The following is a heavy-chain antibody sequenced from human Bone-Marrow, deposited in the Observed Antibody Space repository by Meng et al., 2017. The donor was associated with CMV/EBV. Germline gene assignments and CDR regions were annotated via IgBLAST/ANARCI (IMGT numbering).Heavy chain of an antibody. CDR2: INPNSGGT. D-gene: IGHD2-2*03. J-gene: IGHJ6*02. CDR3: ARFPGYCSSTSCYGYYYYYGMDV. V-gene: IGHV1-2*02. CDR1: GYTFTSYY. Sequence: ASVKVSCKASGYTFTSYYMHWVRQAPGQGLEWMGWINPNSGGTNYAQKFQGRVTITADKSTSTAYMELSSLRSEDTAVYYCARFPGYCSSTSCYGYYYYYGMDVWGQGTTVTVSS.